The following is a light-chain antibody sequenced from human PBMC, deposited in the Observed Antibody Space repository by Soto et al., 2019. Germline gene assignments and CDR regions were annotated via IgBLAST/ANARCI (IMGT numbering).Light chain of an antibody. CDR2: GAS. V-gene: IGKV3-15*01. J-gene: IGKJ1*01. CDR1: QSVTNN. CDR3: QQYNNWPPWT. Sequence: EIVMTQSPATLSVSPGESATLSCRASQSVTNNLAWYQQGPGQAPRLLIYGASTRATGIPARFSGSGSGTEFTLTISRLQSEDFAVYYCQQYNNWPPWTFGQGTRVEI.